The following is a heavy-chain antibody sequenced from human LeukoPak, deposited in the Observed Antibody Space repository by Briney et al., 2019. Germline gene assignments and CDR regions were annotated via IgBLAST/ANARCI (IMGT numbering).Heavy chain of an antibody. CDR2: IRGGGGSA. CDR1: GFTFSAYA. CDR3: ARDPNGDYIGALDM. D-gene: IGHD4-17*01. J-gene: IGHJ3*02. Sequence: GGSLRLSCTASGFTFSAYAMMWVRQAPGKGPEWVSAIRGGGGSAFYADSVKGRFTISRDNSKYTLFLQMNSLRAEDTAVYYCARDPNGDYIGALDMWGPGTMVTVSS. V-gene: IGHV3-23*01.